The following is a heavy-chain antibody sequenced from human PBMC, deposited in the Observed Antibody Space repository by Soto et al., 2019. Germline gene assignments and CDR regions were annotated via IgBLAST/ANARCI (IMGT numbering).Heavy chain of an antibody. Sequence: GSVILSPVASRCTFSNDSMNWVRQAPWKVLEWVASIRCSTSYIYSAVSVRGRLTIYIYKANNSLYLQMNSLRAEDTALYSCARSLFYDFCSAHFGGKSFDPWGQGTLVIVSS. CDR3: ARSLFYDFCSAHFGGKSFDP. CDR1: RCTFSNDS. J-gene: IGHJ5*02. D-gene: IGHD3-3*01. CDR2: IRCSTSYI. V-gene: IGHV3-21*01.